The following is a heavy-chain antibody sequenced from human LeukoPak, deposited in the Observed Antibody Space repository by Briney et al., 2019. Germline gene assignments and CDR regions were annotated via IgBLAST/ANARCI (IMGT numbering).Heavy chain of an antibody. D-gene: IGHD3-10*01. CDR3: ARRYYYNLGSFPFDF. Sequence: SETLSLTCAVSGGPFSGYFWCWIRQSSGKGLEWIGEIHNSGTTNYNPSLNSRVTISEDTSKNQFYLNLSSVTAAHTAVYYCARRYYYNLGSFPFDFWGQGTLVTVSS. J-gene: IGHJ4*02. CDR2: IHNSGTT. CDR1: GGPFSGYF. V-gene: IGHV4-34*01.